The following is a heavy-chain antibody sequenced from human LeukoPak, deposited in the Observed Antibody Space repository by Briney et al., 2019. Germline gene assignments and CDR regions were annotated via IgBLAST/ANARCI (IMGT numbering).Heavy chain of an antibody. D-gene: IGHD3-10*01. J-gene: IGHJ4*02. CDR2: ISSNGAST. CDR3: AKADRGWGVITKD. V-gene: IGHV3-64*04. Sequence: GGSLRLSCSASGFTFSSYAMHWVRQAPGKGLEYVLAISSNGASTYYADSVKGRFTISRDNSKKTLYLQMNSLRAEDTAVYYCAKADRGWGVITKDWGQGTLVTVSS. CDR1: GFTFSSYA.